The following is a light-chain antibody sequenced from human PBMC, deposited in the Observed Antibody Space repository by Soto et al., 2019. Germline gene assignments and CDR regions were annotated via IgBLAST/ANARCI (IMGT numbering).Light chain of an antibody. CDR2: MNN. CDR1: SSNIGLNF. J-gene: IGLJ3*02. Sequence: QSVLTQPPSASGTPGQRITISCSGSSSNIGLNFVYWYQQLPGTAPKLLMSMNNERPSGVPDRFSGSKSGTSASLAISGLRSEDEADYYCATWDDSLSGPVFGGGTKLTVL. V-gene: IGLV1-47*01. CDR3: ATWDDSLSGPV.